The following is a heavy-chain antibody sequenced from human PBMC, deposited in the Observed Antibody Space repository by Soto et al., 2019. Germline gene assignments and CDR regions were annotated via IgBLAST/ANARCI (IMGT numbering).Heavy chain of an antibody. CDR2: LSGSGSGS. Sequence: DVQLLESGGALVQLGGSLRLSCAASGFTFSRYAMNWVRPAPGKGLEWVSTLSGSGSGSYYPDSLRGRFTISRDNSKNTLYLQMNNLRAEDTAVYYCAKAPISLDGSGYYFASFDYWGHGTRVTVSS. D-gene: IGHD3-22*01. CDR1: GFTFSRYA. J-gene: IGHJ4*01. CDR3: AKAPISLDGSGYYFASFDY. V-gene: IGHV3-23*01.